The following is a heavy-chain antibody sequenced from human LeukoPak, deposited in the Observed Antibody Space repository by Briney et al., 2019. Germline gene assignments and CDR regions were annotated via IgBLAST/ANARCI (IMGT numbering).Heavy chain of an antibody. D-gene: IGHD5-12*01. J-gene: IGHJ3*02. Sequence: PSGTLSLTCAVYGGFFTGYYWRWIRQPPGKGLEWIGEINHSGSTKYNPSLKSRVTISVDTSTNQFFLRLTSVTAADTAVYYCACHAVRYSAYDREEDAFDIWGQGTTVTVSS. CDR1: GGFFTGYY. CDR2: INHSGST. CDR3: ACHAVRYSAYDREEDAFDI. V-gene: IGHV4-34*01.